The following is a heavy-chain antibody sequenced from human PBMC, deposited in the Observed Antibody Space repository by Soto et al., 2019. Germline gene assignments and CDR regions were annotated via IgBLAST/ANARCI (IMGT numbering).Heavy chain of an antibody. D-gene: IGHD3-22*01. Sequence: QVQLQESGPGPVKPSQTLSLTCTVSGGSISSGAYYWSWIRQHPGKGLEWIGYIYYSGSTYYNPSLKSRVTISVDTSKNQFSLKLSSVTAADTAVYYCAIYDSSGSRGFQHWGQGTLVTVSS. J-gene: IGHJ1*01. CDR2: IYYSGST. V-gene: IGHV4-31*03. CDR3: AIYDSSGSRGFQH. CDR1: GGSISSGAYY.